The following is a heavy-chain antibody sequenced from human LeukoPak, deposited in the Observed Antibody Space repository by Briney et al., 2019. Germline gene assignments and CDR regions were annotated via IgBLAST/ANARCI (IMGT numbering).Heavy chain of an antibody. D-gene: IGHD2-15*01. V-gene: IGHV4-59*08. Sequence: SETLSLTCTVSGGSISSYYWSWIRQPPGKGLEWIGYIYYSGSTNYNPSLKSRVTISVDTSKNQFSLKLSCVTAADTAVYYCARLGIGYCSGGSCYSDLNAFDIWGQGTMVTVSS. CDR3: ARLGIGYCSGGSCYSDLNAFDI. CDR1: GGSISSYY. CDR2: IYYSGST. J-gene: IGHJ3*02.